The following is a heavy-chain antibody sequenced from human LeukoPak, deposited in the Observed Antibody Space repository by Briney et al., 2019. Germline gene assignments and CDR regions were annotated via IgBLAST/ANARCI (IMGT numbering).Heavy chain of an antibody. D-gene: IGHD7-27*01. Sequence: GGSLRLSCAASGITLSGYSVNWVRQAPGKGLEWLSYIDSGSGNIYYRDSVKGRFTISGDNAQDSLYLQMDSLRDEDTAVYYCAREDDDWGPNTLDVWGQGTVVTVSS. CDR2: IDSGSGNI. CDR1: GITLSGYS. J-gene: IGHJ3*01. CDR3: AREDDDWGPNTLDV. V-gene: IGHV3-48*02.